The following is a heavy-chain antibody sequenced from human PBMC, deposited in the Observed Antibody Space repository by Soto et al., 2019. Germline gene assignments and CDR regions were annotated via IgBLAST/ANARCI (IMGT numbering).Heavy chain of an antibody. D-gene: IGHD6-6*01. Sequence: EVQLVESGGGLVQPGGSLRLSCVASGFTFSSYEMNWVRQAPGKGLEWVSYISSSGSTIYYADSVKGRFTISRDNAENSLYLLMNSLRDEDTAVYYCARDRSSSSSGWFDPWGQGTLVTVSS. CDR2: ISSSGSTI. V-gene: IGHV3-48*03. CDR3: ARDRSSSSSGWFDP. J-gene: IGHJ5*02. CDR1: GFTFSSYE.